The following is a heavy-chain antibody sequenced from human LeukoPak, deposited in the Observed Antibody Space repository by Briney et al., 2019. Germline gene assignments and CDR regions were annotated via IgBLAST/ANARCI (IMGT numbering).Heavy chain of an antibody. V-gene: IGHV4-59*01. D-gene: IGHD6-13*01. CDR3: ASSYSSSWYGGV. Sequence: PSETLSLTCTVSGGSISSYYWSWIRQPPGKGLEWIGYIYYSGSTNYNPSLKSRVTISVDTSKNQFSLKLSSVTAADTAMYYCASSYSSSWYGGVWGQGTLVTVSS. CDR2: IYYSGST. CDR1: GGSISSYY. J-gene: IGHJ4*02.